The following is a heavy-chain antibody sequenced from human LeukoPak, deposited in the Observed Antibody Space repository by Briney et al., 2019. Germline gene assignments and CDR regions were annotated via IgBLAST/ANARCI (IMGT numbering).Heavy chain of an antibody. CDR1: GVSVNSGSYY. CDR2: IYYSGST. CDR3: ARGLTGYYY. Sequence: SETLSLTCTVSGVSVNSGSYYWSWIRQPPGKGLEWIGYIYYSGSTNYNPSLKSRVTISVDTSKNQFSLKLSSVTAADTAVYYCARGLTGYYYWGQGTLVTVSS. V-gene: IGHV4-61*01. D-gene: IGHD3-9*01. J-gene: IGHJ4*02.